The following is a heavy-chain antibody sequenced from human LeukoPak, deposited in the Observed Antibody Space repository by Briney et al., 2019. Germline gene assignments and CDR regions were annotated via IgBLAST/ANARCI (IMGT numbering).Heavy chain of an antibody. CDR3: ASRNYYDSSGYYDAFDI. Sequence: GGSLRLSSAASGFSVSSNYMSWVRQAPGKGLEWVSVIYSGGSTYYADSVKGRFTISRDNSKNTLYLQMNSLRAEDTAVYYCASRNYYDSSGYYDAFDIWGQGTMVTVSA. CDR1: GFSVSSNY. D-gene: IGHD3-22*01. J-gene: IGHJ3*02. V-gene: IGHV3-66*01. CDR2: IYSGGST.